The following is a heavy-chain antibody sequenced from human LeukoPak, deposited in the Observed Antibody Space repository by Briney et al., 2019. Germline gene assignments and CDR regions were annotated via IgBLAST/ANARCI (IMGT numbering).Heavy chain of an antibody. D-gene: IGHD6-19*01. Sequence: PGGSLRLSCAASGFTFSSYSMNWVRQAPGKGLEWVANIKQDGSEKYYVDSVKGRFTISRDNAKNSLYLQMNSLRAEDTAVYYCARDDATVAGNYGMDVWGQGTTVTVSS. CDR1: GFTFSSYS. CDR3: ARDDATVAGNYGMDV. CDR2: IKQDGSEK. V-gene: IGHV3-7*01. J-gene: IGHJ6*02.